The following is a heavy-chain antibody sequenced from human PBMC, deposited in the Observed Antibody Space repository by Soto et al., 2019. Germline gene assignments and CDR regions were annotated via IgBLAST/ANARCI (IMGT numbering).Heavy chain of an antibody. V-gene: IGHV3-23*01. CDR3: AKLGTIGVFDN. J-gene: IGHJ4*02. CDR1: GFTFSSYA. Sequence: EVQLLESGGGLVPPGGSLRLSCAASGFTFSSYAMSWVRQAPGEGLEWVAGITFGGDNTYYADSVRGRFTLSSDNSRNRLELQMNRLKVEATALYYWAKLGTIGVFDNWGQGTLLTVSS. CDR2: ITFGGDNT. D-gene: IGHD1-1*01.